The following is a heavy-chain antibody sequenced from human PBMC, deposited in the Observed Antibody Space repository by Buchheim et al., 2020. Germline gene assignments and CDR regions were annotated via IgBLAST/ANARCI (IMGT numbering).Heavy chain of an antibody. Sequence: QVQLVESGGGVVQPGRSLRLSCAAPGFTFSSYAMHWVRQAPGKGLEWVAVISYDGSNKYYADSVKGRFTISSDNSKNTLYLQMNSLGAEDTALYYCARHRIAAAPQNDYYYYYGMDVWGQGTT. CDR3: ARHRIAAAPQNDYYYYYGMDV. D-gene: IGHD6-13*01. V-gene: IGHV3-30-3*01. CDR2: ISYDGSNK. CDR1: GFTFSSYA. J-gene: IGHJ6*02.